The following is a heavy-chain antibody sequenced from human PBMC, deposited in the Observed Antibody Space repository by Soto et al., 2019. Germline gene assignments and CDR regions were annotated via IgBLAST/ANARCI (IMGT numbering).Heavy chain of an antibody. CDR1: GGTFSSYA. CDR3: ARHDCISSSCYYYYYYSMDV. J-gene: IGHJ6*02. D-gene: IGHD2-2*01. V-gene: IGHV1-69*12. Sequence: QVQLVQSGAEVKKPGSSVKVSCKTSGGTFSSYAISWVRQAPGQGLEWMGGIIPIFDTANYAQKFQGRVTITADEPTRPAYMELSSLRSEDTAVYYCARHDCISSSCYYYYYYSMDVWGQGTTVTVSS. CDR2: IIPIFDTA.